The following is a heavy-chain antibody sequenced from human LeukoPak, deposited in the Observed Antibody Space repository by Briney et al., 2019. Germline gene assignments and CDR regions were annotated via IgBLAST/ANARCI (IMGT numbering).Heavy chain of an antibody. V-gene: IGHV1-69*05. J-gene: IGHJ6*03. CDR3: ARTGPDFWSGYPNDYYYYMDV. Sequence: EASVKVSCKASGGTFSSYAISWVRQAPGQGLEWMGGIIPIFGTANYAQKFQGRVTITTDESTSTAYMELSSLRSEDTAVYYCARTGPDFWSGYPNDYYYYMDVWGKGTTVTVSS. CDR1: GGTFSSYA. D-gene: IGHD3-3*01. CDR2: IIPIFGTA.